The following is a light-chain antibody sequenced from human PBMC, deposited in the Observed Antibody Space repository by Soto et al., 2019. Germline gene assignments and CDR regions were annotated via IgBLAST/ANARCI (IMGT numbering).Light chain of an antibody. V-gene: IGKV1-9*01. J-gene: IGKJ4*01. Sequence: DIQLTQSPSFLSASVGDRVTITCRASQGITSDLAWYQQEPGKAPKLLIYAASTLQSGVPSRFSVSGSGTQFTLTISSLQPEDFATYYCQQLNSYPQTFGGGTKVEIK. CDR3: QQLNSYPQT. CDR1: QGITSD. CDR2: AAS.